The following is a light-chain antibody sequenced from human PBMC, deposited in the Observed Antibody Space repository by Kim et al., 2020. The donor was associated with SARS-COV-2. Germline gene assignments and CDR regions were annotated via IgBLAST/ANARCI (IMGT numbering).Light chain of an antibody. V-gene: IGLV3-1*01. CDR3: QAWGSSTAV. CDR1: TLGDKY. Sequence: SYELTQPPSVSVSPGQTATITCSGDTLGDKYVCWYQQKPGQSPVLVIYLDSKRPSGIPDRFSGSNSGNTATLTISGTQTMDEADYSCQAWGSSTAVFGGGTQLTVL. J-gene: IGLJ3*02. CDR2: LDS.